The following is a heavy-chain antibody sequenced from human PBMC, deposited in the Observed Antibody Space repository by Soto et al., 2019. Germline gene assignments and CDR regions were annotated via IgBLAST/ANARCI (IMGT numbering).Heavy chain of an antibody. CDR2: ISAYNGNT. J-gene: IGHJ6*02. CDR3: ASSYLDYYDSNYYYYGMDV. CDR1: GYTFTSYG. D-gene: IGHD3-22*01. Sequence: GASVKVSCKASGYTFTSYGISWVRQAPGQGLEWMGWISAYNGNTNYAQKLQGRVTMTTDTSTSTAYMELRSLRSDDTAVYYCASSYLDYYDSNYYYYGMDVWGQGTTVTVSS. V-gene: IGHV1-18*01.